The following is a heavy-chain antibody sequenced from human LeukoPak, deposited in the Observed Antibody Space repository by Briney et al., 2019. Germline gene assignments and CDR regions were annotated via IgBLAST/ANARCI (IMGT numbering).Heavy chain of an antibody. CDR3: ARDGPAQMVDFDY. Sequence: AASVKVSCKASGYTFTGSGWYLYWLRQAPGQGLECVGWIHPNNGATLYAQKFQGRVAMTTDTSISTAYMELSRLRPDDTAMYYCARDGPAQMVDFDYWGPGTLVTVSS. CDR1: GYTFTGSGWY. J-gene: IGHJ4*02. D-gene: IGHD3-10*01. V-gene: IGHV1-2*02. CDR2: IHPNNGAT.